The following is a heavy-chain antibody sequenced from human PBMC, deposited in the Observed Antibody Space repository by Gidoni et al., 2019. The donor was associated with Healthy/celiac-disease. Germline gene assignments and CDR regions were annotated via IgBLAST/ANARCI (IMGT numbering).Heavy chain of an antibody. CDR2: IRSKANSYAT. D-gene: IGHD3-3*01. V-gene: IGHV3-73*02. CDR1: GFTFSGSA. Sequence: EVQLVESGGGLVQPGGSLKLSCAASGFTFSGSAMHWVRQASGKGLGWVGRIRSKANSYATAYAASVKGSFTISRDDSKNTAYLQMNSLKTEDTAVYYCTRHGINYDFWSGYVVVTYYGMDVWGQGTTVTVSS. J-gene: IGHJ6*02. CDR3: TRHGINYDFWSGYVVVTYYGMDV.